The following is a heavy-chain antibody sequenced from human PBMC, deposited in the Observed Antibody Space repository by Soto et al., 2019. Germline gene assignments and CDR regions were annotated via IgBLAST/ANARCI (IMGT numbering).Heavy chain of an antibody. D-gene: IGHD1-26*01. CDR1: GYTFTSYG. Sequence: QVQLVQSGAEVKKPGASVKVSCKASGYTFTSYGISWVRQAPGQGLEWMGWISAYNGNTNYAQKLQGRVTMTTDTSTKTAYMGLGSLRSDETAGYYCAGGPGIVGASVWGQGTLVTVSS. CDR2: ISAYNGNT. J-gene: IGHJ4*02. CDR3: AGGPGIVGASV. V-gene: IGHV1-18*01.